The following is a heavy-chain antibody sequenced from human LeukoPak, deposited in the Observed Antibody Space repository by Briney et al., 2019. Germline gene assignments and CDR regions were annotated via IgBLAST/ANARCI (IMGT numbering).Heavy chain of an antibody. CDR2: IKQGGSEK. Sequence: GGSLRLSCAASGFTFSDYYMTWIRQAPGKGLEWVANIKQGGSEKYYVDSVKGRFTISRDNAKNSLYLQMNSLRAEDTAVYYCASSQKGYYYYYYMDVWGKGTTVTVSS. J-gene: IGHJ6*03. V-gene: IGHV3-7*01. CDR3: ASSQKGYYYYYYMDV. CDR1: GFTFSDYY.